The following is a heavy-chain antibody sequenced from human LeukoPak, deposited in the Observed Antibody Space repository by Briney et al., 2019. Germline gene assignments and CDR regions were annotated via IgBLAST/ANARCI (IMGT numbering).Heavy chain of an antibody. D-gene: IGHD4-23*01. V-gene: IGHV4-59*12. CDR3: ARDTVATSHNWFDP. J-gene: IGHJ5*02. CDR2: IYYSGST. CDR1: GGSISSYY. Sequence: SETLSLTCTVSGGSISSYYWSWIRQPPGKGLEWIGYIYYSGSTTYNPSLKSRVTISVDTSKNQFSLKLSSVTAADTAVYYCARDTVATSHNWFDPWGQGTLVTVSS.